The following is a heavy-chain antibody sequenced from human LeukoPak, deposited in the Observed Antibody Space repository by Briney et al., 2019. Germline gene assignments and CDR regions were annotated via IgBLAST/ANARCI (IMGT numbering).Heavy chain of an antibody. J-gene: IGHJ4*02. CDR1: GFSLDGYA. V-gene: IGHV3-9*01. CDR3: TKGSGCSNGVCHYYLDS. D-gene: IGHD2-8*01. CDR2: IHWNSGYI. Sequence: PGGSLCLTWAASGFSLDGYAIHWVRHPPGKGLEWVLGIHWNSGYITYGESARGRFTISRDNAKSSVYLQMNSLRPEDTALYFCTKGSGCSNGVCHYYLDSLGQGALVTVSS.